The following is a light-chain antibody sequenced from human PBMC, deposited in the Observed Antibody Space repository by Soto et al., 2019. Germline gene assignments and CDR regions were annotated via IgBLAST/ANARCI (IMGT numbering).Light chain of an antibody. Sequence: QSVLTQPASVSGSPGQSIAISCTGTSSDVGAYIYVSWYQHHPGKAPKLILYDVSARPSGVSDRFSGSKSGNTASLTISGVQPEDEADYYCSSYTSSSTEVFGTGTKVTVL. CDR2: DVS. J-gene: IGLJ1*01. CDR1: SSDVGAYIY. V-gene: IGLV2-14*03. CDR3: SSYTSSSTEV.